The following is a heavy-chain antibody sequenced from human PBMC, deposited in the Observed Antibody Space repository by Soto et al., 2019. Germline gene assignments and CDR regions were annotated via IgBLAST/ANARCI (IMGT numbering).Heavy chain of an antibody. V-gene: IGHV1-46*01. J-gene: IGHJ6*02. CDR2: INPSGGST. D-gene: IGHD2-21*02. CDR3: AREETYCGGDCRSRYCDYGMDV. Sequence: GASVKVSCKASGYTFTSYYMHWVRQAPGQGLEWMGIINPSGGSTSYAQKFQGRVTMTRDTSTSTVYMELSSLRSEDTAVYYCAREETYCGGDCRSRYCDYGMDVWGQGTTVTVSS. CDR1: GYTFTSYY.